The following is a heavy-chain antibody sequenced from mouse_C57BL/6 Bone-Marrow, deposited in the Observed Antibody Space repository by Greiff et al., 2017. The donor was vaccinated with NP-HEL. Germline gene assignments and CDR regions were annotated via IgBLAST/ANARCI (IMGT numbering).Heavy chain of an antibody. CDR2: IDPETGGT. CDR1: GYTFTDYE. CDR3: TKDDGY. D-gene: IGHD2-12*01. J-gene: IGHJ2*01. V-gene: IGHV1-15*01. Sequence: VKLMESGAELVRPGASVTLSCKASGYTFTDYEMHWVKQTPVHGLEWIGAIDPETGGTAYNQKFKGKAILTADKSSSTAYMELRSLTSEDSAVYYCTKDDGYWGQGTTLTVSS.